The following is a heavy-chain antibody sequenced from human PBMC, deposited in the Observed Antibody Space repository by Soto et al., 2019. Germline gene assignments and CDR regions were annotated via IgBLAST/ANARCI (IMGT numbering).Heavy chain of an antibody. V-gene: IGHV3-30*04. J-gene: IGHJ4*02. Sequence: QVQLVESGGGVVQPGRSLRLSCAASGFTFSSYAMHWVRQAPGKGLEWVAVISYDGTHKNYTDSVKGRFTISRDTSKNTRYLQMNSLRPEDTAVYYCAKDRTSHFWSAYFDSWGQGTLITVSS. CDR1: GFTFSSYA. CDR2: ISYDGTHK. CDR3: AKDRTSHFWSAYFDS. D-gene: IGHD3-3*02.